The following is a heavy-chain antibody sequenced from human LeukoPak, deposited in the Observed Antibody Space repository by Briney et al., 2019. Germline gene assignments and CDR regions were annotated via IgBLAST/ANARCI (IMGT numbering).Heavy chain of an antibody. CDR1: GGSFSGYY. Sequence: SETLSLTCAVYGGSFSGYYWSWIRQPPGKGLEWTGEINHSGSTNYNPSLKSRVTISVDTSKNQFSLKLSSVTAADTAVYYCARGRGQLPHNWFDPWGQGTLVTVSS. CDR3: ARGRGQLPHNWFDP. J-gene: IGHJ5*02. CDR2: INHSGST. V-gene: IGHV4-34*01. D-gene: IGHD2-2*01.